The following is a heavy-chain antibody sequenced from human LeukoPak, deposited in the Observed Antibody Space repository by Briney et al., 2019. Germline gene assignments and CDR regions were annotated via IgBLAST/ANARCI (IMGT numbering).Heavy chain of an antibody. J-gene: IGHJ4*02. D-gene: IGHD3-3*01. CDR1: GFTSDDYA. CDR3: AKGRGITIFGVVIH. V-gene: IGHV3-9*02. CDR2: ISWNSGSI. Sequence: GRSLRPSCAASGFTSDDYAMHWVRQAPGKGLEWVSGISWNSGSIGYADSVKGRFTISRDNAKNSLYLQMNSLRAEDMALYYCAKGRGITIFGVVIHWGQGTLVTVSS.